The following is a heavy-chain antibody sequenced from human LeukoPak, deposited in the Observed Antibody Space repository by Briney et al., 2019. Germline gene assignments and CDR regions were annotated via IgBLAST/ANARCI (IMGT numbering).Heavy chain of an antibody. D-gene: IGHD3-22*01. CDR3: ARAPGSAYSSYYFDF. J-gene: IGHJ4*02. V-gene: IGHV4-59*01. CDR2: IYYSGGT. CDR1: GGSISSYY. Sequence: SETLSLTCTVSGGSISSYYWSRIRQPPGKGLEWTGYIYYSGGTNYNPSLKSRVTISVDSSMNQFSLKLRSVTAADTAVYYCARAPGSAYSSYYFDFWGQGTLVTVSS.